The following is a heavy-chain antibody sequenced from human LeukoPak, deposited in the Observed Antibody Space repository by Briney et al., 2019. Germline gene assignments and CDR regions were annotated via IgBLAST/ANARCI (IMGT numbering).Heavy chain of an antibody. CDR2: IYYSGST. CDR1: GDSIGSYY. V-gene: IGHV4-59*01. CDR3: ARTARGGDYAPNWFDP. J-gene: IGHJ5*02. D-gene: IGHD4-17*01. Sequence: PSETLSLTCTVSGDSIGSYYWSWIRQPPGKGLEWIEYIYYSGSTNYNPSLKSRDTIAVDTSKNQFSLKLSSVTAADTAVYYRARTARGGDYAPNWFDPWGQGALVTVSS.